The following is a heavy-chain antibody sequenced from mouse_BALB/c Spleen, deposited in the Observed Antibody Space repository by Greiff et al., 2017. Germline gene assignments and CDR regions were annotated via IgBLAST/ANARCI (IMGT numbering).Heavy chain of an antibody. CDR2: INPYNDGT. J-gene: IGHJ2*01. Sequence: VQLQQSGPELVKPGASVKMSCKASGYTFTSYVMHWVKQKPGQGLEWIGYINPYNDGTKYNEKFKGKATLTSDKSSSTAYMELSSLTSEDSAVYYCAREGWFRGNYFDDWGQGTTLTVSS. D-gene: IGHD1-1*02. CDR1: GYTFTSYV. CDR3: AREGWFRGNYFDD. V-gene: IGHV1-14*01.